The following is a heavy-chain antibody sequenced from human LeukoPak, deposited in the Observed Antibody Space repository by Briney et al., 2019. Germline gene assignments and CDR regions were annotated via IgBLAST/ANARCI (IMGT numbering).Heavy chain of an antibody. CDR3: ASILEQFGGNLKYYFDY. J-gene: IGHJ4*02. D-gene: IGHD6-6*01. V-gene: IGHV3-23*01. Sequence: GGSLRLSCAASGFTFSSYAMSWVRQAPGKGLEWVSAISGSGGSTYYADSVKGRFTISRDNSKNTLYLQMNSLRAEDTAVYYCASILEQFGGNLKYYFDYWGQGTLVTVSS. CDR2: ISGSGGST. CDR1: GFTFSSYA.